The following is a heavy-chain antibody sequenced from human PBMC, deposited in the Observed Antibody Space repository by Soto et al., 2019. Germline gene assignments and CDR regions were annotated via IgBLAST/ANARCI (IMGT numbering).Heavy chain of an antibody. D-gene: IGHD2-21*01. Sequence: GGSLRLSCAASGFTFSSYSMNWVRQAPGKGLEWVSSISSSSSYIYYADSVKGRFTISRDNAKNSLYLQMNSLRAEDTAVYYCARDFNRRLAGWFDPWGQGTLVTVSS. V-gene: IGHV3-21*01. CDR1: GFTFSSYS. CDR2: ISSSSSYI. J-gene: IGHJ5*02. CDR3: ARDFNRRLAGWFDP.